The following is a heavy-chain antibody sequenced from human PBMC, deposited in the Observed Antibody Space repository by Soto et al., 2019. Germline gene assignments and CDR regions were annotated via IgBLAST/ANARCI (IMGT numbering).Heavy chain of an antibody. V-gene: IGHV3-30-3*01. CDR1: GFTFSSYA. CDR2: ISYDGSNK. D-gene: IGHD3-9*01. Sequence: QVQLVESGGGVVQPGRSLRLSCAASGFTFSSYAMHWVRQAPGKWLEWVAVISYDGSNKSYADSVKGRFTISRDNAKNTLYLQMNSLRAEDTAVYYCAGALRDVDWLLDYWGKGTLVTVSS. J-gene: IGHJ4*02. CDR3: AGALRDVDWLLDY.